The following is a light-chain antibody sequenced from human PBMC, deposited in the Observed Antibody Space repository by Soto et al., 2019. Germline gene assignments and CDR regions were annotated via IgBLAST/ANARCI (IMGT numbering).Light chain of an antibody. Sequence: DIQMTQSPSTLSASVGDRVTITCRASQSISSWLAWYQQKPGKAPKLLIYDASSLESGVPSRFSGSGSGTEFTLTFSSLQPDDFATYYCQQYNSYSSRTFVQATKVAIK. J-gene: IGKJ1*01. CDR1: QSISSW. CDR3: QQYNSYSSRT. V-gene: IGKV1-5*01. CDR2: DAS.